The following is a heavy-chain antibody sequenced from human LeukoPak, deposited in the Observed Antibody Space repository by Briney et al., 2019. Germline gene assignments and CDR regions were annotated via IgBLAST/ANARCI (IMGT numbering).Heavy chain of an antibody. J-gene: IGHJ4*02. CDR1: GFTFSGST. CDR3: TSGYSYG. Sequence: GGSLKLSCAASGFTFSGSTMHWVRQASGKGLEWVGHIRSRAHSYATAYSASVKGRFTISRDDSRNTAYLQMNSLKTEDTAVYYCTSGYSYGWGQGTLVTVSS. D-gene: IGHD5-18*01. CDR2: IRSRAHSYAT. V-gene: IGHV3-73*01.